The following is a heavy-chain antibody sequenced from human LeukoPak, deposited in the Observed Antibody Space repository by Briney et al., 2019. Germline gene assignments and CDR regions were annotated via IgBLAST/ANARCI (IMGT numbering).Heavy chain of an antibody. D-gene: IGHD6-19*01. V-gene: IGHV3-30*02. CDR1: GFIFSNYG. J-gene: IGHJ5*02. CDR3: ATMQWLEGVDWFDP. Sequence: SGGSLRLSCAASGFIFSNYGMHWVRQAPGKGLEWVAFIRYDESNKFYADSVKGRFTISRDNSKNLLFLQMNSLRAEDTAVYYCATMQWLEGVDWFDPWGQGTLVTVSS. CDR2: IRYDESNK.